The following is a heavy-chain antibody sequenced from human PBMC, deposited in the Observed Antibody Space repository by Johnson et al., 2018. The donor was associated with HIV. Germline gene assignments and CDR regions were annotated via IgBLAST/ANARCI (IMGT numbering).Heavy chain of an antibody. CDR3: ARRCSSSSCSHGAFDI. D-gene: IGHD2-2*01. Sequence: ELLVESGGGLVQPGRSLILSCAASGFTFNDYAMHWVRQAPGKGLEWVSVIYSGGSTYYADSVRGRFTISRDNSKNTLFLQMNSLRAEDTAVYYCARRCSSSSCSHGAFDIWGQGTVVTVSS. J-gene: IGHJ3*02. CDR2: IYSGGST. CDR1: GFTFNDYA. V-gene: IGHV3-66*04.